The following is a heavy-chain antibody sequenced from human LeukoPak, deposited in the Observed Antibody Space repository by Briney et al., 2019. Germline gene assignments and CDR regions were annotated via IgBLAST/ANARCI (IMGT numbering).Heavy chain of an antibody. CDR3: ARLRVSGSYLYYFDY. CDR1: NGSISNYH. CDR2: ILTSGTT. J-gene: IGHJ4*02. Sequence: SETLSLTCNVSNGSISNYHWSWVRQPPRKGLEWIGYILTSGTTNYTPSLKSRLTISVDTSKNQFNLKLSSVTAPDTAVYYCARLRVSGSYLYYFDYCGQGTLVSVSS. V-gene: IGHV4-4*09. D-gene: IGHD1-26*01.